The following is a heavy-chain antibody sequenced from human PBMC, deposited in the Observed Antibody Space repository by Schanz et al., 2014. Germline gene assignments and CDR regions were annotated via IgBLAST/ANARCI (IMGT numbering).Heavy chain of an antibody. J-gene: IGHJ3*02. V-gene: IGHV1-2*06. CDR2: INPNSGGT. Sequence: QVQLVQSGAEVKKPGASVKVSCKASGYTFTNYDINWVRQAPGQGLEWMGRINPNSGGTNYAQKFQGRVTMTRDTSISTAYMELRRLRSDDTAVYYCARDYYDILTGYPYDTFDIWGQGTMVTVSS. D-gene: IGHD3-9*01. CDR1: GYTFTNYD. CDR3: ARDYYDILTGYPYDTFDI.